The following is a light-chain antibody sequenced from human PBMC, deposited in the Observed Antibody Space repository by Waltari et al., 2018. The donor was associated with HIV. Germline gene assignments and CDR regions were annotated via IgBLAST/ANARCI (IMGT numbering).Light chain of an antibody. CDR3: QQYNSDFYT. CDR2: KAS. V-gene: IGKV1-5*03. J-gene: IGKJ2*01. CDR1: QNVESW. Sequence: IQMTQSPSILSASVGDRLTITCRASQNVESWLAWYQQRPGRAPKLLIYKASTLEYGVPARFTGSGSGTNFTLTINSLHPDDFATYYCQQYNSDFYTFGLGTRLDLK.